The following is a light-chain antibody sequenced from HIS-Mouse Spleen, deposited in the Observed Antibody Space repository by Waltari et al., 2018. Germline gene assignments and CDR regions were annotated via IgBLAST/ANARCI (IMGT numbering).Light chain of an antibody. CDR2: AAS. V-gene: IGKV1-39*01. CDR1: QSISSY. Sequence: DIQMTQSPSSLSASVGDRVTITCRASQSISSYLNWYQQKPGKAPKLLIYAASSLQSGVPSRFSGSGPGTDFTLTISSLQPEDFATYYCQQSYSTPWTFGQGTKVEIK. J-gene: IGKJ1*01. CDR3: QQSYSTPWT.